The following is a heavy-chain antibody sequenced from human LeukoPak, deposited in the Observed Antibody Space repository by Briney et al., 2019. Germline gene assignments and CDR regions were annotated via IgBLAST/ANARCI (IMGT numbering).Heavy chain of an antibody. V-gene: IGHV3-74*03. Sequence: PGGSLRLSCAASGFSFSTTWMHWVRQPPGQGLVWVARITSDGTSTSYAESVKGRFTISRDNAKNSLYLQMNSLRAEDTAVYYCARDGGGWHKYFQHWGQGTLVTVSS. CDR2: ITSDGTST. CDR3: ARDGGGWHKYFQH. CDR1: GFSFSTTW. D-gene: IGHD6-19*01. J-gene: IGHJ1*01.